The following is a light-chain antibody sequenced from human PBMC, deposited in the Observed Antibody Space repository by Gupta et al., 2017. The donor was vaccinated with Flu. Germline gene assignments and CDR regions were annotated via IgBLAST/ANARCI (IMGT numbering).Light chain of an antibody. V-gene: IGLV2-23*01. CDR1: SRDFEIYNL. J-gene: IGLJ1*01. CDR3: CSYAGSSTYV. Sequence: QSALTQPASVSGSPGQSITLSCTGTSRDFEIYNLVSWYQQHPNKDPKLIIYEADKRPSGVSNRFSGSKSGSTASLTISGLQADDEADYYCCSYAGSSTYVFGTGTKVTVL. CDR2: EAD.